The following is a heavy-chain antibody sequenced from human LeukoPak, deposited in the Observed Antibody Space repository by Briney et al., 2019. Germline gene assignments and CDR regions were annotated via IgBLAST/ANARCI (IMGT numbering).Heavy chain of an antibody. V-gene: IGHV3-7*01. J-gene: IGHJ4*02. CDR2: IKQDGSEK. CDR1: GFTFSSYW. Sequence: GGSLRLSCAASGFTFSSYWMSWVRQAPGKGLEWVANIKQDGSEKYYVDSVKGRFTISRDNAKNSLYLQMNSLRAEDTAVYYCARDKTTSGYYEFDYWGQGTPVTVSS. D-gene: IGHD3-22*01. CDR3: ARDKTTSGYYEFDY.